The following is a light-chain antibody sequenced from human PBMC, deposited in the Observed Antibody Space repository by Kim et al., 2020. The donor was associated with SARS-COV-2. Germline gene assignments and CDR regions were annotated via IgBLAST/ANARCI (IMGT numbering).Light chain of an antibody. CDR3: QQYDMSPLT. CDR2: GAS. CDR1: QSVSSSY. J-gene: IGKJ4*01. Sequence: SPGERATHACRVSQSVSSSYLAWYQQKPGQAPRLLIYGASSRATGIPDRFSGSESGTDFTLTISRLEPEDFAVYYCQQYDMSPLTFGGGTKVDIK. V-gene: IGKV3-20*01.